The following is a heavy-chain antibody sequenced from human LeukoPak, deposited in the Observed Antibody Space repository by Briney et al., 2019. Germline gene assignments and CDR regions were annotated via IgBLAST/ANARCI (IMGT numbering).Heavy chain of an antibody. D-gene: IGHD3-22*01. CDR3: AKDRGRYYDSSGYYWGYYFDS. CDR1: GFTFSTYV. CDR2: ISGSGGTT. V-gene: IGHV3-23*01. Sequence: PGGSLRLSFAASGFTFSTYVVHWVRQAPGKGLEWVSTISGSGGTTYYADSVKGRFTISRDNSKNSLYLQMSSLRAEDTAVYYCAKDRGRYYDSSGYYWGYYFDSWGQGILVTVST. J-gene: IGHJ4*02.